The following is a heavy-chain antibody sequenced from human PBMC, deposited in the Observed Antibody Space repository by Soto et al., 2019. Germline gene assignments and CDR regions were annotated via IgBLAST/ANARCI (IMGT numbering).Heavy chain of an antibody. Sequence: GGSLRLSCAASGFTFTTYTMQWVRQAPGKGLEWVSTINKSGGSTYYADSVKGRFTISRDNSKNMLFLQINGLRAEDTAVYYCAKDPPTTGTTFDYWGRGTLVTVSS. CDR2: INKSGGST. CDR3: AKDPPTTGTTFDY. V-gene: IGHV3-23*01. CDR1: GFTFTTYT. D-gene: IGHD1-1*01. J-gene: IGHJ4*02.